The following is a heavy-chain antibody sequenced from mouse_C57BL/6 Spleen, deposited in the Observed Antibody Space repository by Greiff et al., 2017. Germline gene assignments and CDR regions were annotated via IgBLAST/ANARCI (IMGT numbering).Heavy chain of an antibody. D-gene: IGHD6-1*01. CDR1: GYTFTSYG. Sequence: VQLQQSGAELARPGASVKLSCKASGYTFTSYGISWVKQRTGQGLEWIGEIYPRSGNTYYNEKFKGKATLTADKSSSTAYMELRSLTSEDSAVYVCARWNGGRRDYAMDYWGQGTSVTVSS. CDR2: IYPRSGNT. J-gene: IGHJ4*01. V-gene: IGHV1-81*01. CDR3: ARWNGGRRDYAMDY.